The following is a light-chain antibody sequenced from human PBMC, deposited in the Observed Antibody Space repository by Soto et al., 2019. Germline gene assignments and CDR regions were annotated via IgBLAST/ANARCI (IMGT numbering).Light chain of an antibody. CDR3: QQYASFSPA. CDR1: QSINNY. V-gene: IGKV1-5*01. Sequence: DVQMTQTPSTLSASVGDRFTITCRASQSINNYLAWYQLRPGKAPRLLIYYASTLDGGVPSRFSGSGSGTEFTLTISSLQPDDFATYYCQQYASFSPAFGQGTKVDIK. CDR2: YAS. J-gene: IGKJ1*01.